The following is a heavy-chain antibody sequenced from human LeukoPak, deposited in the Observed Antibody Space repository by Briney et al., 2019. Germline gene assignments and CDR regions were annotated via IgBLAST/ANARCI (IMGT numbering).Heavy chain of an antibody. V-gene: IGHV4-34*01. CDR3: ARASGARTYYYYYMDV. CDR1: GGSFRGYY. CDR2: INHSGST. Sequence: SETLSLSCAVYGGSFRGYYWSWIRQPPGKGLEWIGEINHSGSTNYNPSLKSRVTISVDTSKNQFSLKLSSVTAADTAVYYCARASGARTYYYYYMDVWGKGTTVTISS. J-gene: IGHJ6*03. D-gene: IGHD6-25*01.